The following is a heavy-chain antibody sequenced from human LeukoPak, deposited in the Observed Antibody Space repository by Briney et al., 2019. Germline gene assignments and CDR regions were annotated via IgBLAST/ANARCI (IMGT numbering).Heavy chain of an antibody. J-gene: IGHJ3*02. CDR3: ARDYCSGGSCYLGAFDI. V-gene: IGHV1-2*02. Sequence: ASVTVSCKASGYTFTGYYMRWVRQAPGQGLEWMGWINPNSGGTNYAQKFQGRVTITRDTSISTAYVELRRLRCDDTAVYYCARDYCSGGSCYLGAFDIWGQGTMVTVSS. CDR2: INPNSGGT. D-gene: IGHD2-15*01. CDR1: GYTFTGYY.